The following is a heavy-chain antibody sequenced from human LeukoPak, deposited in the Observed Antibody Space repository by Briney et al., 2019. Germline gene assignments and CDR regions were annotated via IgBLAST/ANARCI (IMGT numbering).Heavy chain of an antibody. D-gene: IGHD6-6*01. CDR1: GYTFTSYY. V-gene: IGHV1-46*01. J-gene: IGHJ4*02. Sequence: ASVKVSCKASGYTFTSYYMHWVRQAPGQGLEWMGIINPSGGSTSYAQKFQGRVTMTRDMSTSTVYMELSSLRSEDTAVYYCAREFGGLGSSSSVPDYWGQGTLATVSS. CDR3: AREFGGLGSSSSVPDY. CDR2: INPSGGST.